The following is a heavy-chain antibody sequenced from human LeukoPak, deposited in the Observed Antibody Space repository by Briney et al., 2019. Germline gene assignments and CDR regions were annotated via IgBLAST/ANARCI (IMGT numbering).Heavy chain of an antibody. CDR1: GGTFSSYA. Sequence: ASVKVSCTASGGTFSSYAISWVRQAPGQGLEWMGWINPNSGGTNYAQKFQGRVTLSRDTSISTAYMELTRLRSDDVAVYYCASSSYFDLDAFDIWGQGTMVTVSS. V-gene: IGHV1-2*02. CDR2: INPNSGGT. CDR3: ASSSYFDLDAFDI. D-gene: IGHD2-2*01. J-gene: IGHJ3*02.